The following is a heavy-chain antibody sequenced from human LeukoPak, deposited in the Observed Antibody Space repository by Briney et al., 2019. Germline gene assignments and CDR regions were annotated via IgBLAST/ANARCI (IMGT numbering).Heavy chain of an antibody. CDR3: ARQIASAGTAGFDF. V-gene: IGHV4-4*07. J-gene: IGHJ4*02. CDR1: GGSINSYY. Sequence: SETLSLTCTVSGGSINSYYWSWIRQPAGKGLEWIGRIYSTGSTNYNPSLKSRVTMSVDTSKDQFSLRLRSVTAADTAVYYCARQIASAGTAGFDFWGQGALVTVSS. CDR2: IYSTGST. D-gene: IGHD6-13*01.